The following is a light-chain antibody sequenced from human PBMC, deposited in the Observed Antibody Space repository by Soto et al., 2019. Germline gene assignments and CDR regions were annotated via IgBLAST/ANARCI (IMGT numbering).Light chain of an antibody. J-gene: IGKJ3*01. CDR2: AAS. Sequence: DTQMTQSPASLSASVGDRVTITCRASQNINIYVNWYQQKTGKAPKLLIYAASTLQTGVPLRFSGSGSGTDFTLTISSLQAEDFAIYYCQQSYSAPFTFGPGTKVDIK. CDR1: QNINIY. CDR3: QQSYSAPFT. V-gene: IGKV1-39*01.